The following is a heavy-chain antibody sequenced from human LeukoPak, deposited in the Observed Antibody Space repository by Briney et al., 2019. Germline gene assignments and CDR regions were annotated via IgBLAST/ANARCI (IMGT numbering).Heavy chain of an antibody. CDR3: AREGGDSDYDSSGYFDY. D-gene: IGHD3-22*01. Sequence: ASVKVSCKASGYTFTNYYMHWVRQAPGQGLEWMGMISPSGASTSYAQKFQGRVTMTRDVSTSTVYMELSSLRSEDTAVYYCAREGGDSDYDSSGYFDYWGQGTLVTVSS. CDR2: ISPSGAST. V-gene: IGHV1-46*01. J-gene: IGHJ4*02. CDR1: GYTFTNYY.